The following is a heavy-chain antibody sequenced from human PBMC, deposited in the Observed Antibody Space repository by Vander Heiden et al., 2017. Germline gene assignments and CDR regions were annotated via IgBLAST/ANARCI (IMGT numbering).Heavy chain of an antibody. CDR1: GVRFNSYA. D-gene: IGHD2-2*01. Sequence: EVQLLESGGDLVVPGGSLRLSCAAAGVRFNSYAMSWVRQAPGKGLEWVSVISGSGISTYYADSVKGRFTISRDNSKNMLSLQMDSLRVEDTAIYYCAKCRSNCFEGPEYWGQGTLVTVSS. J-gene: IGHJ4*02. CDR3: AKCRSNCFEGPEY. V-gene: IGHV3-23*01. CDR2: ISGSGIST.